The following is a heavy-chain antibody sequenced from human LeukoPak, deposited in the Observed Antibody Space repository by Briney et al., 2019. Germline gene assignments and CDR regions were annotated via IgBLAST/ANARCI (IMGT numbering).Heavy chain of an antibody. J-gene: IGHJ4*02. CDR2: IIPILGIA. CDR1: GGTFSSYA. Sequence: SVTVSCKASGGTFSSYAISWVRQAPGQGLEWMGRIIPILGIANYAQKFQGRVTITADKSTSTAYMELSSLRSQDTAVYYCARLAGGWFDYWGQGTLVTVSS. CDR3: ARLAGGWFDY. D-gene: IGHD6-19*01. V-gene: IGHV1-69*04.